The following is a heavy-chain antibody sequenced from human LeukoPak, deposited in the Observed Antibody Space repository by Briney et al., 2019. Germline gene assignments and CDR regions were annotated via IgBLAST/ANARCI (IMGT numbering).Heavy chain of an antibody. Sequence: SETLSLTCTVSGGSISSYYWSWIRQPPGKGLEWIGYIYYSGSTNYNPSLKSRVTISVDTSKNQFSLKLSSVTAADTAVYYCARDRRKNPNWFDPWGQGTLVTVSS. CDR2: IYYSGST. CDR1: GGSISSYY. D-gene: IGHD1-14*01. J-gene: IGHJ5*02. CDR3: ARDRRKNPNWFDP. V-gene: IGHV4-59*01.